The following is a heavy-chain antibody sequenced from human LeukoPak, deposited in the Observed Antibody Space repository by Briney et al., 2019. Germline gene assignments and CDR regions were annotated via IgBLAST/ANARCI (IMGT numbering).Heavy chain of an antibody. Sequence: SVKVSCKASGGTFSSYAISWVRQAPGQGLEWMGGIIPIFGTANYAQKFQGRVTITADKSTSTAYMELSSLRSEDTAVYYCARGSGYDILTGYAYYYYMDVWAKGPRSPSP. CDR3: ARGSGYDILTGYAYYYYMDV. D-gene: IGHD3-9*01. V-gene: IGHV1-69*06. J-gene: IGHJ6*03. CDR2: IIPIFGTA. CDR1: GGTFSSYA.